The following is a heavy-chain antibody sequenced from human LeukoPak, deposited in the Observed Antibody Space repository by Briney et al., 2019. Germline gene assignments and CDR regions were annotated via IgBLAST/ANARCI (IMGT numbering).Heavy chain of an antibody. Sequence: PGGSLRLSCAASGFTFSSYAMHWVRQAPGKGLEWVAVISYDGSNKYYADSVKGRFTISRDNSKNTLYLQMNSLRAEDTAVYYCAKDRESYYWGVNFDYWGQGTLVTVSS. V-gene: IGHV3-30-3*01. J-gene: IGHJ4*02. CDR3: AKDRESYYWGVNFDY. CDR1: GFTFSSYA. D-gene: IGHD3-10*01. CDR2: ISYDGSNK.